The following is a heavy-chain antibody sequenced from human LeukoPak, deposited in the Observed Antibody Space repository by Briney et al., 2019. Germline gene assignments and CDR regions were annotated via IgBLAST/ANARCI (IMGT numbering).Heavy chain of an antibody. D-gene: IGHD3-16*01. Sequence: GGSLRLSCAASQFTFSSHAMNWVRQAPGKGLDWVAVMSFDGSHIYYADSVKGRFTISRDNSNNTLFLQMNSLNADDTAVYYCARWGTYYYQYYYMDVWGKGTTVSVSS. CDR1: QFTFSSHA. CDR3: ARWGTYYYQYYYMDV. J-gene: IGHJ6*03. CDR2: MSFDGSHI. V-gene: IGHV3-30*01.